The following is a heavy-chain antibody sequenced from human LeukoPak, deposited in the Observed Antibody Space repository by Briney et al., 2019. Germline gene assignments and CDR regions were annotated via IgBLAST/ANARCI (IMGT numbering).Heavy chain of an antibody. CDR3: AAASYGSTWYNAENAECFHH. V-gene: IGHV4-59*01. CDR2: IYYSGRT. Sequence: PSETLSLTCTVSGGSISSYYWSWFRQPPGKGLEYIGYIYYSGRTNYNPSLKSRVTISVDTSKNQFSLKVISVTAADTAIYYCAAASYGSTWYNAENAECFHHWGQGTLVTVSS. D-gene: IGHD6-13*01. J-gene: IGHJ1*01. CDR1: GGSISSYY.